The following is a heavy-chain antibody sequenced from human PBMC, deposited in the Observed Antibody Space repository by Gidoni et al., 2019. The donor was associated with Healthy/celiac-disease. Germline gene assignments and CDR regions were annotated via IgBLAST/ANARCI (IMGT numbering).Heavy chain of an antibody. CDR2: ISYDGSNK. CDR3: AKDQVHTPFDY. V-gene: IGHV3-30*18. Sequence: QVQLVESGGGVVQPGRSLRLSCAASGFTFSSYGMHWVRQAPGKGLEWVAVISYDGSNKYYADSVKGRFTISRDNSKNTLYLQMNSLRAEDTAVYYCAKDQVHTPFDYWGQGTLVTVSS. CDR1: GFTFSSYG. D-gene: IGHD2-15*01. J-gene: IGHJ4*02.